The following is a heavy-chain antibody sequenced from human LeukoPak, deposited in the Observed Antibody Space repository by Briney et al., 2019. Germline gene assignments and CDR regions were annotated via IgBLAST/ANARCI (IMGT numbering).Heavy chain of an antibody. Sequence: GGSLRLSCAASGFILSDYWMHWVRQRPGGGLVHVSRIENDGSRTVYADSVKGRFTVSRDDAKNTMYLQMNRLRAEDTAIYYCAKGGHKLDIQATRYYYGVDDWGQGTTVTVSS. CDR2: IENDGSRT. D-gene: IGHD5-12*01. V-gene: IGHV3-74*03. CDR3: AKGGHKLDIQATRYYYGVDD. CDR1: GFILSDYW. J-gene: IGHJ6*02.